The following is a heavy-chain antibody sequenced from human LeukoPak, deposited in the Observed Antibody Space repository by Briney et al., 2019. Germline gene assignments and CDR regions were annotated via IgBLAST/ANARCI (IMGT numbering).Heavy chain of an antibody. V-gene: IGHV1-2*02. CDR3: ARDQMVRGVIITWRRRTDYYYGMDV. D-gene: IGHD3-10*01. Sequence: ASVKVSGKPSGYTFTGYYMHWVRKPPGQGLEWMGWINPNSGGTNYAQKFQGRVTMTRDTSISTAYMELSRLRSDDTAVYYCARDQMVRGVIITWRRRTDYYYGMDVWGQGTTVTVSS. J-gene: IGHJ6*02. CDR2: INPNSGGT. CDR1: GYTFTGYY.